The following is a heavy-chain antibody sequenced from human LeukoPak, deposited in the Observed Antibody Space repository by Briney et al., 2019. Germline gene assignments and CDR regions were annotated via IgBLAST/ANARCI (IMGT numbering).Heavy chain of an antibody. CDR3: ANTAAELLWFGELLS. D-gene: IGHD3-10*01. CDR1: GFTCDDYA. J-gene: IGHJ4*02. Sequence: PGGSLRLSCAASGFTCDDYAMHWVRQAPGKGLEWVSLISGDGGSTYYADSVKGRFTISRDNSKNSLYLQMNSLRTEDTALYYCANTAAELLWFGELLSWGQGTLVTVSS. V-gene: IGHV3-43*02. CDR2: ISGDGGST.